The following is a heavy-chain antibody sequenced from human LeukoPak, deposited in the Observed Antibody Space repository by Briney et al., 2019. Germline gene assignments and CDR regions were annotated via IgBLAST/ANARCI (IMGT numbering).Heavy chain of an antibody. CDR1: GFTFDLYA. D-gene: IGHD6-6*01. CDR3: AKSLVQTNALFDY. Sequence: GGSLRLSCAASGFTFDLYAMSWVRQAPGKGLEWVSVISGSGDSTYYADSVKGRFTISRDNSKNTLYLQMNSLRAEDTAVYYCAKSLVQTNALFDYWGQGTLVTVSS. J-gene: IGHJ4*02. V-gene: IGHV3-23*01. CDR2: ISGSGDST.